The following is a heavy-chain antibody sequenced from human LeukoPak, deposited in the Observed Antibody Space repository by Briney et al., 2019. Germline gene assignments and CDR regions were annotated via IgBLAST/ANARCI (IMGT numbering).Heavy chain of an antibody. J-gene: IGHJ4*02. CDR3: ARGMYRGSGSYYNVFYFDY. D-gene: IGHD3-10*01. Sequence: PGGSLRLSCAASGFTFSSYAMSWVRQAPGKGLEWVSAISGSGGSTYYADSVKGRFTISRDNSKNTLYLQMNSLRAEDTAVYYCARGMYRGSGSYYNVFYFDYWGQGTLVTVSS. CDR2: ISGSGGST. CDR1: GFTFSSYA. V-gene: IGHV3-23*01.